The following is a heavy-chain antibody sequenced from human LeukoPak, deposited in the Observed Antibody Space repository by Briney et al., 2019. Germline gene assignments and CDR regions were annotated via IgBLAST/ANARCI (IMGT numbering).Heavy chain of an antibody. D-gene: IGHD3-10*01. V-gene: IGHV3-11*05. CDR2: ISSGSSYT. CDR3: ARGGYYNSGSTDY. Sequence: TGASLRLSCVGSGFTFSDYYMSWIRQAPGKGLEWASYISSGSSYTNYADSVRGRFSISRDNAKNSLYLQMNSLRAEDTAVYYCARGGYYNSGSTDYWGHGTLVTVSS. J-gene: IGHJ4*01. CDR1: GFTFSDYY.